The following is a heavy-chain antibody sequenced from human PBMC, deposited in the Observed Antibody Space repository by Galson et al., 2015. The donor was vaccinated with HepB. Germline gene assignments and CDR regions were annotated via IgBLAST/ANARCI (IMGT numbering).Heavy chain of an antibody. V-gene: IGHV4-39*07. Sequence: LTCTVSGGSISSSSYYWGWIRQPPGKGLEWIGSIYYSGSTNYNPSLKSRVIISVDTSKNQFSLKLSSVTAADTAVYYCARLHDPHKHCSGGSCQWSWFDPWGQGTLVTVSS. D-gene: IGHD2-15*01. J-gene: IGHJ5*02. CDR3: ARLHDPHKHCSGGSCQWSWFDP. CDR2: IYYSGST. CDR1: GGSISSSSYY.